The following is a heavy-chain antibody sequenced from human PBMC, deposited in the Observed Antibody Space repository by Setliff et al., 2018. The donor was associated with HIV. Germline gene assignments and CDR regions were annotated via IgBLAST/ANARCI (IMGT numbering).Heavy chain of an antibody. J-gene: IGHJ4*02. CDR3: ARDAGAPGRGNPLDY. D-gene: IGHD3-10*01. CDR2: ISPDSGDT. Sequence: ASVKVSCKTSGYTFTKYGITWVRQAPGQGLEWVGKISPDSGDTFYAQKFQGRVTLTRDTSITTAYMELSTLRDDDTAVYYCARDAGAPGRGNPLDYWGQGTLVTVSS. CDR1: GYTFTKYG. V-gene: IGHV1-2*02.